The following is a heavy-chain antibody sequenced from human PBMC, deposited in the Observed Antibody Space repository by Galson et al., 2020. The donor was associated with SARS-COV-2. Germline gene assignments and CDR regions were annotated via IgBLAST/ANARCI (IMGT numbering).Heavy chain of an antibody. V-gene: IGHV3-30*04. CDR2: ISSDGTKR. D-gene: IGHD6-13*01. J-gene: IGHJ4*02. CDR1: GFTFSSSA. CDR3: ARETDDYTSSWYDY. Sequence: GGTLRLSCRASGFTFSSSAMHWVRQAPGKGLEWVAIISSDGTKRYNFDSVKGRFTISRDNSKNTLFLQMDSLTTEDTAVYYCARETDDYTSSWYDYWGQGTLVTVSS.